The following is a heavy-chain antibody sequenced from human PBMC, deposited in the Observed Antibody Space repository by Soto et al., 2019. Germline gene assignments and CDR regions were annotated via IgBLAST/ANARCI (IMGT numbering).Heavy chain of an antibody. CDR1: GDSVSSNSAA. J-gene: IGHJ1*01. Sequence: SQTLSLTCAISGDSVSSNSAAWNWIRQSPSRGLEWLGRTYYRSKWYNDYAVSVKSRITINPDTSKNQFSLQLNSVAPEDTAVYYCACGRGYCSDGSCSYFDYFQHWGQGALVTVSS. CDR3: ACGRGYCSDGSCSYFDYFQH. CDR2: TYYRSKWYN. V-gene: IGHV6-1*01. D-gene: IGHD2-15*01.